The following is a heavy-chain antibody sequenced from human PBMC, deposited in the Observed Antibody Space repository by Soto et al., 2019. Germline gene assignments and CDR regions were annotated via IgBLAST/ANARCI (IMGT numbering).Heavy chain of an antibody. Sequence: QVQLVQSGAEVKKPGSSVKVSCKASGGIFSTYAISWLRQAPGQGLEWMGGIIHIFGTPNYAQKFKGRVTITADASTSTAYIELSILKYEDTAGYYCARDRDDYGSGNYYNRIDFWGQGTLATVSS. D-gene: IGHD3-10*01. CDR1: GGIFSTYA. CDR3: ARDRDDYGSGNYYNRIDF. CDR2: IIHIFGTP. J-gene: IGHJ4*02. V-gene: IGHV1-69*01.